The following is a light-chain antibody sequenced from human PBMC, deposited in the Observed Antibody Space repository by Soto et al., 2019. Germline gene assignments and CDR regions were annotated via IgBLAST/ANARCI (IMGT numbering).Light chain of an antibody. J-gene: IGKJ1*01. V-gene: IGKV3-11*01. CDR3: QQRSNWPPTWT. CDR2: DAS. Sequence: ENVLTQSPATLSVSPGERATLSCRASQSVSSYLAWYQQKPGQAPRLLIYDASNRATGIPARFSGSGSGTDFTLTISSLEPEDFAVYYCQQRSNWPPTWTFGQGTKVDIK. CDR1: QSVSSY.